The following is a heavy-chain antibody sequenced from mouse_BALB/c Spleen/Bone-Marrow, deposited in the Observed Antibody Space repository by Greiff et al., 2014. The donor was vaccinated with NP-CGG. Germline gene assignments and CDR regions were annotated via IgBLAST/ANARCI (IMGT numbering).Heavy chain of an antibody. CDR3: TRNGYYGWSAY. Sequence: DVMLVESGGGLVQPGGSLKLSCAASGFDFNRYWMTWVRQAQGKGLEWIGEINPDSSTINYTPSLKDKFIISRDNAKNTLYLQMSKVRSEDTGLYYCTRNGYYGWSAYWGQRTLVTVSA. D-gene: IGHD2-3*01. V-gene: IGHV4-1*02. CDR2: INPDSSTI. J-gene: IGHJ3*01. CDR1: GFDFNRYW.